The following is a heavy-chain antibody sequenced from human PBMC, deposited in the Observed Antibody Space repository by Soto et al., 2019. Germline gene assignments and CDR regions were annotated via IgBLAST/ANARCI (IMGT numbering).Heavy chain of an antibody. Sequence: QVQLQESGPGLVKPSETLSLTCSVAGGSINRSFWSWLRQSPGKGLEWIGYIYSSGSTSYNPSLKSRVTMSVDASNNQFYLNLRSVTAAGTAVYYCARRADYYCYFENWGQGTLVTVSA. J-gene: IGHJ4*02. CDR2: IYSSGST. CDR1: GGSINRSF. D-gene: IGHD3-10*01. V-gene: IGHV4-4*08. CDR3: ARRADYYCYFEN.